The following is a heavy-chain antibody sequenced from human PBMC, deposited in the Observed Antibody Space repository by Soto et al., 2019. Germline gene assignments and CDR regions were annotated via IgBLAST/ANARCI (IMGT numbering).Heavy chain of an antibody. V-gene: IGHV1-18*01. D-gene: IGHD2-15*01. CDR1: GYTFTSYG. Sequence: QVQLVQSGAEVKKPGASVKVSCKASGYTFTSYGISWVRQAPGQGLEWMGWISAYNGNTNYAQKLQGRVTMTTDTSTSTAYMELRSLRSDDTAVYYCARDGYHCSSGSCSLMDVWGQGTTVTVSS. CDR3: ARDGYHCSSGSCSLMDV. J-gene: IGHJ6*02. CDR2: ISAYNGNT.